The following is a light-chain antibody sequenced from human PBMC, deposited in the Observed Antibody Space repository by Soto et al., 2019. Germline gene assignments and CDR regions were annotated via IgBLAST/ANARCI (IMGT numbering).Light chain of an antibody. Sequence: QSALTQPASVSGSPGQSITISCTGTSSDVGAYNFVSWYQHHPGRAPKLIIYEVTIRPSGVSNRFSGSKSGNTASLTINGLRSDDEADYYCAAWDDNLNAYVFGSGTKLTVL. J-gene: IGLJ1*01. V-gene: IGLV2-14*01. CDR1: SSDVGAYNF. CDR3: AAWDDNLNAYV. CDR2: EVT.